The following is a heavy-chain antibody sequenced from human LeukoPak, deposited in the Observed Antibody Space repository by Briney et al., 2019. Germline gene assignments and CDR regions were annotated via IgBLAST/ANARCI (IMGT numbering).Heavy chain of an antibody. D-gene: IGHD1-26*01. CDR2: IYPGDSDT. J-gene: IGHJ3*02. Sequence: GESLQISCKDSGYTFTSSWIAWVRQMPGKGLEWMGIIYPGDSDTRYSPSFQGQVTISSDKSISTAYLQWSSLKASDTAMYFCARRLGGTYSYAFDIWGQGTLVTVSS. V-gene: IGHV5-51*01. CDR3: ARRLGGTYSYAFDI. CDR1: GYTFTSSW.